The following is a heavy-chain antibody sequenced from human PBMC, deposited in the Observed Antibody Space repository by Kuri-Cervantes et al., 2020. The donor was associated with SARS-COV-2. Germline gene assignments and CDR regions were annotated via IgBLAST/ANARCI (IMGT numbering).Heavy chain of an antibody. CDR1: GFTFSSYW. CDR2: IKQDGSEK. Sequence: ETLSLTCAASGFTFSSYWMSWVRQAPGKGLEWVANIKQDGSEKYYVDSVKGRFTISRDNAKNSLYLQMNSLRAEDTAVYYCARDYGGYYGDDAFDIWGQGTMVTVSS. J-gene: IGHJ3*02. CDR3: ARDYGGYYGDDAFDI. D-gene: IGHD3-22*01. V-gene: IGHV3-7*01.